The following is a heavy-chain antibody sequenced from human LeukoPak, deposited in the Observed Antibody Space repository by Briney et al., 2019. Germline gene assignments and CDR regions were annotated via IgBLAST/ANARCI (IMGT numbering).Heavy chain of an antibody. CDR1: GGSVTSTNY. J-gene: IGHJ4*02. D-gene: IGHD3-22*01. Sequence: SGTLSLTCGVSGGSVTSTNYWTWVRQPPGKGLEWIGEVNLQGFTNYNPSLMGRVAISVDTSENHISLQLTSVTAADTAVYYCARAGYYDSSEEGEADYWGQGTLVTVSS. V-gene: IGHV4-4*02. CDR3: ARAGYYDSSEEGEADY. CDR2: VNLQGFT.